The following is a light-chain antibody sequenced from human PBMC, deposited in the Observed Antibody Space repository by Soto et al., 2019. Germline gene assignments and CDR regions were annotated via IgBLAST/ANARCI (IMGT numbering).Light chain of an antibody. V-gene: IGKV3-15*01. CDR1: RGISSN. CDR2: DAS. J-gene: IGKJ1*01. Sequence: IVMTQSPATLSVSPGERATLSCRASRGISSNLAWYQQKPGQAPRPLIYDASTRATGIPARFSGSGSGTEFTLTISSLQSEDFAVYYCHQYNNWPPWTFGQGSKVDIK. CDR3: HQYNNWPPWT.